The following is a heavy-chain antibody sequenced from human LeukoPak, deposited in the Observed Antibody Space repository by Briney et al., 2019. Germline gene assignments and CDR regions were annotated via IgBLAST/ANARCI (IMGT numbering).Heavy chain of an antibody. CDR3: AKDHSSSLGY. Sequence: GGSLSLSCAASGFTFSSYGMHWVRQAPGKGLEWVAFIRYDGSNKYYADSVKGRFTISRDNSKNTLYLQMNSLRAEDTAVYYCAKDHSSSLGYWGQGTLVTVSS. CDR1: GFTFSSYG. J-gene: IGHJ4*02. D-gene: IGHD6-13*01. CDR2: IRYDGSNK. V-gene: IGHV3-30*02.